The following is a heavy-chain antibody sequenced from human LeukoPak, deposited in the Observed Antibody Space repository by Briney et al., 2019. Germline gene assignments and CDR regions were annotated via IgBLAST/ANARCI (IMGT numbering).Heavy chain of an antibody. J-gene: IGHJ6*02. CDR3: ARDVPYSSGWSYYYYYGMDV. Sequence: ALVKVSCKASGYTFTSYYMHWVRQAPGQGLEWMGIINPSGGSTSYAQKFQGRVTMTRDTSTSTVYMELSSLRSEDTAVYYCARDVPYSSGWSYYYYYGMDVWSQGTTVTVSS. V-gene: IGHV1-46*01. CDR2: INPSGGST. D-gene: IGHD6-19*01. CDR1: GYTFTSYY.